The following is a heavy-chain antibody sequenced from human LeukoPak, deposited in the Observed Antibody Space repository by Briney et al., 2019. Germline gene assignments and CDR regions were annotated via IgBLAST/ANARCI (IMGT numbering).Heavy chain of an antibody. CDR3: ARDSMVRGAPYPHDAFDM. CDR2: ISAYNGNT. CDR1: GGTFSSYA. J-gene: IGHJ3*02. D-gene: IGHD3-10*01. Sequence: ASVKVSCKASGGTFSSYAISWVRQAPGQGLEWMGWISAYNGNTNYAQKLQGRVTMTTDTSTSTAYMELRSLRSDDTAVYYCARDSMVRGAPYPHDAFDMWGQGTIVTVSS. V-gene: IGHV1-18*01.